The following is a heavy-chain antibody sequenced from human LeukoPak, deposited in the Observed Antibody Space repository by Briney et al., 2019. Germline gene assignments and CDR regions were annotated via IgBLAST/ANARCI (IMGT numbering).Heavy chain of an antibody. CDR3: ARSGYDTYYYMDV. D-gene: IGHD5-12*01. CDR1: GCSFTSYW. J-gene: IGHJ6*03. Sequence: GESLKISCKGSGCSFTSYWIGWVRQMPGKGLEWMGIIYPGDSDTRYGPSFQGQVTISADKSISTAYLQWSSLKASDTAMYYCARSGYDTYYYMDVWGKGTTVTVSS. V-gene: IGHV5-51*01. CDR2: IYPGDSDT.